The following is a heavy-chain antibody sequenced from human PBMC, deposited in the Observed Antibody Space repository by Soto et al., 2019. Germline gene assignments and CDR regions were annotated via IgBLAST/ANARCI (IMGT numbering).Heavy chain of an antibody. CDR3: ARDLDYDFWSGYSQLRFMDV. Sequence: EASVKVSCKASGYTFTSYGISWVRQAPGQGLEWMGWISAYNGNTNYAQKLQGRVTMTTDTSTSTAYMELRSLRSDDTAVYYCARDLDYDFWSGYSQLRFMDVWGQGTTVTVSS. CDR2: ISAYNGNT. J-gene: IGHJ6*02. V-gene: IGHV1-18*04. CDR1: GYTFTSYG. D-gene: IGHD3-3*01.